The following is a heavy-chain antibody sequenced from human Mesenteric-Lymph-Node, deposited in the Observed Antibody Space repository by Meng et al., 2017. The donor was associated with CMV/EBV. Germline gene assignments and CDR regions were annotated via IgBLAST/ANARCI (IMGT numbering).Heavy chain of an antibody. Sequence: QITLKESGPTLVKPTQTLTLTCTFSGFSLSTSGAGVGWIRQPPGKALEWLALIYWDDDKRYSPPLKSRLTITKDTSKNQVVLTMTNMDPVDTATYYCAHSSGIAAAGPFYFDYWGQGTLVTVSS. D-gene: IGHD6-13*01. CDR2: IYWDDDK. CDR1: GFSLSTSGAG. J-gene: IGHJ4*02. V-gene: IGHV2-5*02. CDR3: AHSSGIAAAGPFYFDY.